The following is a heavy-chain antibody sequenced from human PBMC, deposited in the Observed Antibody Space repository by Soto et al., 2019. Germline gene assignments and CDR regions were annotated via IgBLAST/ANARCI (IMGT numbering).Heavy chain of an antibody. V-gene: IGHV1-69*06. CDR3: ARKESMYYDFWSGYSRTKYYYGMDV. CDR2: IIPIFGTA. D-gene: IGHD3-3*01. J-gene: IGHJ6*02. Sequence: ASVKVSCKASGGTFSSYAISWVRQAPGQGLEWMGGIIPIFGTANYAQKFQGRVTITADKSTSTAYMELSSLRSEDTAVYYCARKESMYYDFWSGYSRTKYYYGMDVWGQGTTVTVSS. CDR1: GGTFSSYA.